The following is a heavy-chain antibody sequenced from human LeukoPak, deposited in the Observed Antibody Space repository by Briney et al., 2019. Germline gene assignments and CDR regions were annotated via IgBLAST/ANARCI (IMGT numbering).Heavy chain of an antibody. D-gene: IGHD6-13*01. J-gene: IGHJ4*02. CDR1: GFTFSSYG. V-gene: IGHV3-30*18. CDR3: AKDGIAAALAYYFDY. CDR2: ISYDGSNK. Sequence: GRSLRLSCAASGFTFSSYGMHWVRQAPGKGLEWVAVISYDGSNKYYADSVRGRFTISRDNSKNTLYLQMNSLRAEDTAVYYCAKDGIAAALAYYFDYWGQGTLVTVSS.